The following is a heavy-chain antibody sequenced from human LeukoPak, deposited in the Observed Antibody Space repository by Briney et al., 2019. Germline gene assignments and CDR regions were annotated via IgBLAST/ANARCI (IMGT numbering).Heavy chain of an antibody. Sequence: SGGSLRLSCVSSGTIVSTNYMHWVRQAPGKGLESVSILYMNDNTYYADSVKGRFTISRGSSKKTLYLQMSSLRAEDTAVYYCVREDLGIEYWGQGTLVTVS. D-gene: IGHD3/OR15-3a*01. CDR2: LYMNDNT. CDR3: VREDLGIEY. J-gene: IGHJ4*02. CDR1: GTIVSTNY. V-gene: IGHV3-53*01.